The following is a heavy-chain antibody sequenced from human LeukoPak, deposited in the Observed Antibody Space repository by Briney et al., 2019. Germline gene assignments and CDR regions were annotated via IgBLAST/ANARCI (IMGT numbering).Heavy chain of an antibody. V-gene: IGHV3-23*01. J-gene: IGHJ6*03. Sequence: GGSLRLSCVASGFTFSSYGMSWVRQAPGKGLEWVSAISSTGGTTYYADSVRGRFTISRDNSKNTLYLQMNSLRAEDTAVYYCARVPRGGVYYYYYMDVWGKGTTVTISS. CDR1: GFTFSSYG. CDR3: ARVPRGGVYYYYYMDV. D-gene: IGHD3-10*01. CDR2: ISSTGGTT.